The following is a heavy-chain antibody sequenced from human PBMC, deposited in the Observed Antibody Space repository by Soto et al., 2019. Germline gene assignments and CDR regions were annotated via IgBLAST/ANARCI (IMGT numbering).Heavy chain of an antibody. D-gene: IGHD2-2*01. J-gene: IGHJ5*02. Sequence: QVQLVQSGGEVKRPGASVKVSCKTSGYTFSNYGITWVRQAPGQPLEWLGWISLYSDGTNYAQKFQGRVSMTTDTSTTTAYMELRSLRSDDTAVYYCASVVPGAEAWFGTWGQGTLVTVSS. CDR1: GYTFSNYG. CDR3: ASVVPGAEAWFGT. V-gene: IGHV1-18*01. CDR2: ISLYSDGT.